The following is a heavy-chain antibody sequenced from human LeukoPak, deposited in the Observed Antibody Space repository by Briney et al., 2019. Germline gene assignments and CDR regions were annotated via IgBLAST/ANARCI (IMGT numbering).Heavy chain of an antibody. CDR3: ARADCSSTRCYGFDY. CDR1: GFTFTDYY. V-gene: IGHV3-11*04. D-gene: IGHD2-2*01. CDR2: ISSSGSPI. Sequence: GGSLRLSCAASGFTFTDYYMSWIRQAPGKGLDWVSYISSSGSPISYAGSVKGRFTISRDNAKNSLYLQMNSLRVEDTAVYYCARADCSSTRCYGFDYWGQGTLVIVSS. J-gene: IGHJ4*02.